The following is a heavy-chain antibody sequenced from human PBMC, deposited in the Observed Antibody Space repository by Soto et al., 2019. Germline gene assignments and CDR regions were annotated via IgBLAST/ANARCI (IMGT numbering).Heavy chain of an antibody. CDR3: ARDAYTTGYGMDV. J-gene: IGHJ6*02. D-gene: IGHD4-17*01. CDR2: INPNSGGT. V-gene: IGHV1-2*02. Sequence: GASVKVSCKASGYTFTGYYMHWVRQAPGQGLEWMGWINPNSGGTNYAQKFQGRVTMTRDTSISTAYMELSRLRSDDTAVYYCARDAYTTGYGMDVWGQGTTVTVYS. CDR1: GYTFTGYY.